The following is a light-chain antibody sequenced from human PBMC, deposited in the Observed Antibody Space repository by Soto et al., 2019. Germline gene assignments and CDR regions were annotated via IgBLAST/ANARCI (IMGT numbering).Light chain of an antibody. CDR3: SSYTSSSTLDV. Sequence: QSALTQPASVSGSPGQSITISCTGTSSDVGDNNYVSWYPQHPGKAPKLMIYDVTHRPSGISNRFSGSKSGNTASLTISGLQAEDEADYYCSSYTSSSTLDVFGSGTKLTVL. CDR1: SSDVGDNNY. J-gene: IGLJ1*01. V-gene: IGLV2-14*01. CDR2: DVT.